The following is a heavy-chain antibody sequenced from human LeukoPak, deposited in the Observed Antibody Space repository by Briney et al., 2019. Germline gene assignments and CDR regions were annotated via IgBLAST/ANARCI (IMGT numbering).Heavy chain of an antibody. CDR3: ARERVHSSNWDHAEYYFDY. V-gene: IGHV1-69*05. CDR2: IIPIFGTA. D-gene: IGHD6-13*01. J-gene: IGHJ4*02. Sequence: SVKVSCKASGGTFSSYAISWVRQAPGQGLEWMGGIIPIFGTANYAQKFQGRVTITTDESTSTAYMELSSLRSEDTAVYYCARERVHSSNWDHAEYYFDYWGQGTLVTVSS. CDR1: GGTFSSYA.